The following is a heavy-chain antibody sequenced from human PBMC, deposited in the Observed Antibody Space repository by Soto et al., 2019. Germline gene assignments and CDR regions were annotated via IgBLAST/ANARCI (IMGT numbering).Heavy chain of an antibody. V-gene: IGHV5-51*01. CDR1: GYSFTSYW. CDR2: IYPGDSDT. J-gene: IGHJ2*01. CDR3: ARLPYYYGSGSQYWDWYFDL. D-gene: IGHD3-10*01. Sequence: PGASLKISCKGSGYSFTSYWIGWVRQMPGKGLEWMGIIYPGDSDTRYSPSFQGQVTISADKSLSTAYLQWSSLKASDTAMYYCARLPYYYGSGSQYWDWYFDLWGRGTLVTVSS.